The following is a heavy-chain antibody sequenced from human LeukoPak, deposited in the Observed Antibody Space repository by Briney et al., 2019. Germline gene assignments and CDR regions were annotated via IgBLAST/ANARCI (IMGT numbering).Heavy chain of an antibody. V-gene: IGHV3-21*01. D-gene: IGHD2/OR15-2a*01. CDR1: EFSVGSNY. Sequence: GGSLRLSCAASEFSVGSNYMTWVRQAPGKGLEWVSSISSSSSYIYYADSVKGRFTISRDNAKNSLYLQMNSLRAEDTAVYYCARAGREYYFDYWGQGTLVTVSS. CDR2: ISSSSSYI. J-gene: IGHJ4*02. CDR3: ARAGREYYFDY.